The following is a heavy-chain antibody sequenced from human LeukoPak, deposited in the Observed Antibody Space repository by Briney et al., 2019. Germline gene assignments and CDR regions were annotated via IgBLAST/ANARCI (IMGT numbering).Heavy chain of an antibody. D-gene: IGHD3-22*01. J-gene: IGHJ5*02. Sequence: GSVKVSCKTSGYIFTNYAMHWVRQAPGQGLELMGWINVGNGHTKYSQDFQGRVTITRDTSATSVYMEVSSLRTADMAVYFCARDYYDSSGARWFDPWGQGTLVTVTS. CDR1: GYIFTNYA. CDR2: INVGNGHT. V-gene: IGHV1-3*03. CDR3: ARDYYDSSGARWFDP.